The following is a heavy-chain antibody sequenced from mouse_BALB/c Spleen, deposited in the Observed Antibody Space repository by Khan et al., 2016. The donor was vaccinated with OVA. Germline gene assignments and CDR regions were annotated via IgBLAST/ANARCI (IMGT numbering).Heavy chain of an antibody. CDR3: AKEGAYYRSDGWFAY. J-gene: IGHJ3*01. CDR2: INPVSDYT. CDR1: GYTFTSYT. Sequence: QVQLKQSGAELTRPGASVKMSCKASGYTFTSYTMHWVKQRPGPGLEWIGYINPVSDYTNYNQNFKDKATLTADKSSSTAYMQLRSLTSEDSAVYYCAKEGAYYRSDGWFAYWGQGTLVTVST. V-gene: IGHV1-4*01. D-gene: IGHD2-14*01.